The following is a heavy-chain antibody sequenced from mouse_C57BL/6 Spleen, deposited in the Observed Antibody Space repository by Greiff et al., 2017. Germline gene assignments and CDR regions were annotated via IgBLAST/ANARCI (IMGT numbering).Heavy chain of an antibody. CDR3: ASAPYYGSLDFHY. D-gene: IGHD1-1*01. V-gene: IGHV1-20*01. Sequence: VQLQQSGPELVKPGDSVKISCKASGYSFTGYFMNWVMPSHGKSLEWIGRINPYNGDTFYNQQFKGKATLTVDHSSSTAHLHHRSLTSEDSTVYYGASAPYYGSLDFHYWGQGTTLTVSS. CDR2: INPYNGDT. CDR1: GYSFTGYF. J-gene: IGHJ2*01.